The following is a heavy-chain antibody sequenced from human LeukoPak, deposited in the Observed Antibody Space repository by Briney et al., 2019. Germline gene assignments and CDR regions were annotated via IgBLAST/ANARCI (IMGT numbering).Heavy chain of an antibody. D-gene: IGHD5-24*01. V-gene: IGHV4-34*01. Sequence: PSETLSPTCDVSGGSCDDYYCSWIRPPPGKGLEWIGEIHPHGIFYYNSSLMSRVTISIDTSKSQFSLRLTSVTAADTAIYYCSRGRDRSKAGDHWGQGSLVTVSS. J-gene: IGHJ4*02. CDR3: SRGRDRSKAGDH. CDR1: GGSCDDYY. CDR2: IHPHGIF.